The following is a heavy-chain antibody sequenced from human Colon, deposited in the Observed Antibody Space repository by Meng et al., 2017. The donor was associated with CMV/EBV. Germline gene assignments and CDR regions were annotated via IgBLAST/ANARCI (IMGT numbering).Heavy chain of an antibody. CDR3: AEISSH. CDR1: GFTVADAW. D-gene: IGHD6-13*01. V-gene: IGHV3-15*01. Sequence: GESLKISCAVSGFTVADAWLTWVRQAPGKGLEWVGRIRNRADGGTIDYAAPVKGRFTISRDDSRNTLYLQMSSLKIGDTGVYFCAEISSHWGQGTLVTVSS. CDR2: IRNRADGGTI. J-gene: IGHJ4*02.